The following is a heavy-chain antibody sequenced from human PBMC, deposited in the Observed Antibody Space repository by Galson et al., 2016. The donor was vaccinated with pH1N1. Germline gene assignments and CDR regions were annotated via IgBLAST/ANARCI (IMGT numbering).Heavy chain of an antibody. Sequence: ETLSLTCKVSGASISGSTFFWGWVRQSPGRGLEWIGSIFDSGATYYNPSLKSRVAVSVDTSKSQFSLKLHSVTAADTAIFYCVRQTIIVAIPKSGFDSWGQGTPVTVSS. CDR1: GASISGSTFF. D-gene: IGHD3-22*01. CDR2: IFDSGAT. V-gene: IGHV4-39*01. CDR3: VRQTIIVAIPKSGFDS. J-gene: IGHJ4*02.